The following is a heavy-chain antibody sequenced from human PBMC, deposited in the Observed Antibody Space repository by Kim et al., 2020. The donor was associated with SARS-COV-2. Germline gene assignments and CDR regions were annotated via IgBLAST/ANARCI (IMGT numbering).Heavy chain of an antibody. Sequence: SETLSLTCTVSGGTISSSSYYWGWIRQPPGKGLEWIGSIYYSGSTYYNPSLKSRVTISVDTSKNQFSLKLSSVTAADTAVYYCASYDFWSGFDYWGQGTLVTVSS. V-gene: IGHV4-39*01. CDR2: IYYSGST. CDR1: GGTISSSSYY. D-gene: IGHD3-3*01. J-gene: IGHJ4*02. CDR3: ASYDFWSGFDY.